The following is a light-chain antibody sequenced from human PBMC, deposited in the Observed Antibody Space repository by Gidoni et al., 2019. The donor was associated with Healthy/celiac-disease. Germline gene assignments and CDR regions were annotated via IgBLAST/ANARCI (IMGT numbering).Light chain of an antibody. Sequence: DIQMTQSPSTLSASVGDRVTITCRASQSISSWLAWYQQKPGKAPKLLIYTASSLESGVPSRFSGSGSGTEFTLTISSLQPDDFATYYCQQYNSPLFTFGPGTKVEIK. V-gene: IGKV1-5*03. CDR3: QQYNSPLFT. J-gene: IGKJ3*01. CDR2: TAS. CDR1: QSISSW.